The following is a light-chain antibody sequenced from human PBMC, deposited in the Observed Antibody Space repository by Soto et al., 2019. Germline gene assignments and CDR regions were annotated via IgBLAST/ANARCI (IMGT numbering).Light chain of an antibody. CDR3: QKYNHAPRT. CDR1: QGISNY. J-gene: IGKJ1*01. Sequence: DIQMTQSPSSLSASVGERVTITCRASQGISNYLAWYQQKPGKVPKLLIYAASTLESGVPSRFSGSGSGTDFTLTISSLQPDDVATYYCQKYNHAPRTFGQGTKVEIK. V-gene: IGKV1-27*01. CDR2: AAS.